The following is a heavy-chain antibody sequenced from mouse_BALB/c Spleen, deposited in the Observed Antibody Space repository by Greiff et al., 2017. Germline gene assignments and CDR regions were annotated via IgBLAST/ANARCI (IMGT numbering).Heavy chain of an antibody. V-gene: IGHV2-9*02. Sequence: VKVVESGPGLVAPSQSLSNTCTVSGFSLTSYGVHWVRQPPGKGLEWLGVIWAGGSTNYNSALMSRLSISKDNSKSQVFLKMNSLQTDDTAMYYCARDPRAYWGQGTLVTVSA. CDR2: IWAGGST. J-gene: IGHJ3*01. CDR3: ARDPRAY. CDR1: GFSLTSYG.